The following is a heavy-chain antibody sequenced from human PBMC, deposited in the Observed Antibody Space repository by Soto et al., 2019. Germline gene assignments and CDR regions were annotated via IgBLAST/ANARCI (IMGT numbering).Heavy chain of an antibody. CDR1: SGSISSSNW. V-gene: IGHV4-4*02. Sequence: PSETLSLTCTVSSGSISSSNWWSWVRQPPGKGLEWIGEIYHSGSTNYNPSLKSRVTISVDKSKNQFSLKLSSVTAADTAVYYCARTYSGSLTPFDYWGQGTLVTVSS. J-gene: IGHJ4*02. D-gene: IGHD1-26*01. CDR2: IYHSGST. CDR3: ARTYSGSLTPFDY.